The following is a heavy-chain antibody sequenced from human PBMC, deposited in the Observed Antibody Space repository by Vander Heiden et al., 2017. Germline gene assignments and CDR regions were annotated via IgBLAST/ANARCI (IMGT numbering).Heavy chain of an antibody. V-gene: IGHV2-5*01. CDR3: AHRQMSTFDF. J-gene: IGHJ5*01. Sequence: QITLKESGPTLVKPTQTLTLTCTFSGFSPSTGGVAVGWIRQPPGKALEWLALIYGNDDKLYRPSLKSRLTVTKDTSKNQAVLTMTSMDPVDTARYYCAHRQMSTFDFWGRGTLVTVSS. CDR1: GFSPSTGGVA. CDR2: IYGNDDK.